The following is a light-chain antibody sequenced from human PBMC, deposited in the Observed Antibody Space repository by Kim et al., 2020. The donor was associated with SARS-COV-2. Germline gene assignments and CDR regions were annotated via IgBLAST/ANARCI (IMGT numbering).Light chain of an antibody. V-gene: IGLV3-19*01. J-gene: IGLJ2*01. CDR3: NSRDSNDNVV. CDR1: SLRSYY. CDR2: GKN. Sequence: SSELTQDPAVSVALGQTVRITCQGDSLRSYYATWYQQKPGRAPILVIYGKNNRPSGIPDRFSGSSSGNTASLTITGTQAGDEADYYCNSRDSNDNVVFGGGTKLTVL.